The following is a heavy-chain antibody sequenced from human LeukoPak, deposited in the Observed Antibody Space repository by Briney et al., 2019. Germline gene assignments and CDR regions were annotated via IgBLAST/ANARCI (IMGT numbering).Heavy chain of an antibody. D-gene: IGHD6-19*01. V-gene: IGHV3-23*01. Sequence: AGGSLRLSCAASGFTFSSYGMSWVRQAPGKGLEWVSSIDYDGGSGHYADSVKGRFTISRDNSNNTLFLHLNSLRGEDTAVYYCTRNSGWYGLSWGQGTLVTVSS. CDR2: IDYDGGSG. CDR1: GFTFSSYG. J-gene: IGHJ1*01. CDR3: TRNSGWYGLS.